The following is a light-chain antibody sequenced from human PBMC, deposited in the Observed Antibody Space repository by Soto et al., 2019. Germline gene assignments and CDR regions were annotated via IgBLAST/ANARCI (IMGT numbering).Light chain of an antibody. J-gene: IGKJ2*01. CDR3: LQDYNYPFT. V-gene: IGKV1-6*02. CDR2: GAS. CDR1: QDIRKD. Sequence: AIQMTQSPFSLSASVGDRVTITCRASQDIRKDLAWYQQKPGKAPQILIYGASTLQTGVASRFSGSGSATDFTLTISSLQPEDSAAYYCLQDYNYPFTFGQGTKVDIK.